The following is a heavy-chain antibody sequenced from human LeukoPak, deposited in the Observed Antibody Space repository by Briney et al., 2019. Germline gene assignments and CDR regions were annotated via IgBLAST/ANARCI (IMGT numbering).Heavy chain of an antibody. V-gene: IGHV3-53*01. CDR2: IYSGETT. J-gene: IGHJ4*02. CDR3: ARRAGGYSHPYDY. Sequence: GGSLRLSCAVSGFNVSDNYMSWVRQAPGKGLEWVSLIYSGETTLYADSVKGRLTISRDISKNTLYLQMNSLGAEDTAMYYCARRAGGYSHPYDYWGQGILVTVSS. D-gene: IGHD4-23*01. CDR1: GFNVSDNY.